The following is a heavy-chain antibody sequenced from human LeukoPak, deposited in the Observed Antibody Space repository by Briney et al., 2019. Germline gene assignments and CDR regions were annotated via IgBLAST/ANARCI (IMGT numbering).Heavy chain of an antibody. J-gene: IGHJ2*01. V-gene: IGHV4-31*03. CDR2: SYYSGST. Sequence: SETLSLTCTVSGGSISSGGYWWSWIRQHPGEGLEWIGYSYYSGSTYYNPSLRSRVTILVDTSKNQFPLKLSSLNAADTAVYYCARAILTASGYVWYFDLWGRGTLVTVSS. CDR3: ARAILTASGYVWYFDL. D-gene: IGHD3-3*01. CDR1: GGSISSGGYW.